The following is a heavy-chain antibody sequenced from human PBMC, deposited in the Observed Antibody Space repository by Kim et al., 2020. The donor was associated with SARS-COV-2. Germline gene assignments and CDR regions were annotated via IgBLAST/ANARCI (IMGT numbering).Heavy chain of an antibody. D-gene: IGHD6-6*01. CDR3: ARRTVGGAARVHY. CDR2: FSDTGRT. V-gene: IGHV4-39*01. J-gene: IGHJ4*02. CDR1: GGSISSSGYH. Sequence: SETLSLTCTVSGGSISSSGYHCDWIRQPPGKGLEWIGTFSDTGRTFYSGSLKSRVTISVDTSNNLFSLKLSSVTAADTAVYYCARRTVGGAARVHYWGQGTLVTVSS.